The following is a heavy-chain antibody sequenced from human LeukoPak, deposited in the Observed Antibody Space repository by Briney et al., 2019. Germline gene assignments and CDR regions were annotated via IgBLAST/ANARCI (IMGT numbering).Heavy chain of an antibody. D-gene: IGHD3-22*01. CDR1: GFTFSSYG. CDR3: AKDRVGYYDSSGSSLLDY. V-gene: IGHV3-33*06. Sequence: PGRSLRLSCAASGFTFSSYGMHWVRQAPGKGLEWVAVIWYDGSNKYYADSVKGRFTISRDNSKNTLHLQMNSLRAEDTAVYYCAKDRVGYYDSSGSSLLDYWGQGTLVTVSS. J-gene: IGHJ4*02. CDR2: IWYDGSNK.